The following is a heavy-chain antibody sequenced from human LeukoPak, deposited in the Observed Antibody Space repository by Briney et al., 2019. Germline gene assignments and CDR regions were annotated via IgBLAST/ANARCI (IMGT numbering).Heavy chain of an antibody. D-gene: IGHD5-12*01. CDR2: INPSGGST. J-gene: IGHJ4*02. CDR3: ARATIFGDY. V-gene: IGHV1-46*01. CDR1: GYTFTSYG. Sequence: ASVKVSCKASGYTFTSYGISWVRQAPGQGLEWMGIINPSGGSTSYAQKFQGRVTMTRDTSTSTVYMELSSLRSEDTAVYYCARATIFGDYWGQGTLVTVSS.